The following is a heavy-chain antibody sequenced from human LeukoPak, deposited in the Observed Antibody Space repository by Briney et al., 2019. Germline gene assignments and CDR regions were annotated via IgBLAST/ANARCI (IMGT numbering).Heavy chain of an antibody. CDR3: AREKIGYYYGSSGWFDP. J-gene: IGHJ5*02. V-gene: IGHV4-34*01. Sequence: SETLSLTCAVYGGSFSGYYWSWIRQPPGKGLEWIGEINHSGSTNYNPSLKSRVTISVDTSKNQFSLKLSSVTAADTAVYYCAREKIGYYYGSSGWFDPWGQGTLVTVSS. CDR1: GGSFSGYY. D-gene: IGHD3-10*01. CDR2: INHSGST.